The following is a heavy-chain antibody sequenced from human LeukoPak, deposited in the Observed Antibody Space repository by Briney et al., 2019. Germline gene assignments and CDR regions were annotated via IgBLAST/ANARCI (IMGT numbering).Heavy chain of an antibody. V-gene: IGHV1-2*02. Sequence: ASVKVSCKASGYTFTGYYIHWVRQAPGQGLEWVGWINPKTGGTNYAQKFLDRFTMTTDMSISTAYMELIRLRSRDTAVYFCARGSSKYIFGYYMDVWGKGTTIIVSS. J-gene: IGHJ6*03. CDR3: ARGSSKYIFGYYMDV. CDR1: GYTFTGYY. D-gene: IGHD4-11*01. CDR2: INPKTGGT.